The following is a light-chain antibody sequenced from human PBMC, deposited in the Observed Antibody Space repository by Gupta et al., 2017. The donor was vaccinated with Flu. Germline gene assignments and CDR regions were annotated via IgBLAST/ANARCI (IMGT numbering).Light chain of an antibody. Sequence: LPPSPATLSLSPGERATLSCRASQSVSSYLAWYKQKPGQAPMRLIYDASNRATVIKARFSGSGDGTDFTLTISSRDPEDFAVYYCQQRSNWPHSLTFGGGTKVEIK. J-gene: IGKJ4*01. CDR2: DAS. V-gene: IGKV3-11*01. CDR3: QQRSNWPHSLT. CDR1: QSVSSY.